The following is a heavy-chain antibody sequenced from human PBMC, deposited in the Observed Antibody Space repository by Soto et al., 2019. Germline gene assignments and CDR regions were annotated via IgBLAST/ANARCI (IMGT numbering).Heavy chain of an antibody. Sequence: EVQLLASGGGLVQPGGCLRLSCEAAGFTFSTYVMSWVRQAPGKGLEWVSSISGSGGNIKYADSVKGRFIISRDNSKNTVFLQMNSLRAEDTAVYYFAKSPRDPSGYYDESYFDYWGQGTLVTVSS. V-gene: IGHV3-23*01. CDR2: ISGSGGNI. CDR3: AKSPRDPSGYYDESYFDY. CDR1: GFTFSTYV. D-gene: IGHD3-22*01. J-gene: IGHJ4*02.